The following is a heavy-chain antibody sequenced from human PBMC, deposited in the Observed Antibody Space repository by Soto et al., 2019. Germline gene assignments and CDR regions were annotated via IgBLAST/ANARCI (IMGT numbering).Heavy chain of an antibody. CDR2: IYYSGST. J-gene: IGHJ6*02. CDR1: GGSISSYY. CDR3: ARGDYYDSSGREYYDYGMDV. Sequence: SETLSLTCTVSGGSISSYYWSWIRQPPGKGLEWIGYIYYSGSTNYNPSLKSRVTISVDTSKNQFSLKLSSVTAADTAVYYCARGDYYDSSGREYYDYGMDVWGQGTTVTVSS. D-gene: IGHD3-22*01. V-gene: IGHV4-59*01.